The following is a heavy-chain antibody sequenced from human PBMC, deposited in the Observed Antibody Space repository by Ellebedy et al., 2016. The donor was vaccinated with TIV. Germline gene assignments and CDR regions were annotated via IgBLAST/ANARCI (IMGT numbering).Heavy chain of an antibody. V-gene: IGHV4-34*01. CDR2: INHSESI. D-gene: IGHD3-16*02. J-gene: IGHJ4*02. CDR1: GGSLSGFH. CDR3: ARHRSIHGPGFPFDS. Sequence: MPSETLSLTCAVYGGSLSGFHWSWIRQPPGKGLEWIGEINHSESITYNPSLKSRVRISVDTSKNQFSRKLSSVTAADTAVYYCARHRSIHGPGFPFDSWGQGVLVTVSS.